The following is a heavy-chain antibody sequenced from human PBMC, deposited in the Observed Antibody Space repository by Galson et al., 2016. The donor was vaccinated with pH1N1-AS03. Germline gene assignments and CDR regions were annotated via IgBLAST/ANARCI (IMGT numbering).Heavy chain of an antibody. D-gene: IGHD3-3*01. V-gene: IGHV3-66*02. J-gene: IGHJ6*02. CDR1: GFTVSSGY. CDR3: AGEEGFANGINV. CDR2: IHPGGDT. Sequence: SLRLSCAATGFTVSSGYHMSWVRQAPGKGLEWVSVIHPGGDTYNADSVKGRFTISRDNFENMVYLQMNSLRPEDTAVYYCAGEEGFANGINVWGQGTTVTVSS.